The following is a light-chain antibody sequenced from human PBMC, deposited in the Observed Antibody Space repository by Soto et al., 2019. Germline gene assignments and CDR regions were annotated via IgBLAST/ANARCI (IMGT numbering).Light chain of an antibody. CDR1: QTIGSIF. Sequence: EIVLTQSPGTLSLSPGETATLSCRASQTIGSIFLSWYQQKPGQAPRLLIYGASSRATGIPDRFSGSGSGTDFTLTISRLEPEDFAVYYCHQYSSAPSTFGQGTNLEIK. J-gene: IGKJ2*01. CDR3: HQYSSAPST. CDR2: GAS. V-gene: IGKV3-20*01.